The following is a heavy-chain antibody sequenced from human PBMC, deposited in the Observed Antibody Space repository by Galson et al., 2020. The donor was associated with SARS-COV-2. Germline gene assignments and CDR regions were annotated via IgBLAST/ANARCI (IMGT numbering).Heavy chain of an antibody. J-gene: IGHJ6*02. D-gene: IGHD3-3*01. V-gene: IGHV1-18*04. CDR1: GYTSSYYG. Sequence: ASVKVSCKGSGYTSSYYGISWVRQAPGQGLEWIGWISAYNGNMIYAQKYQNRVTLTTDTSTNTAYLALRSLTPDDTAVYYCANSDARFSYYASDVWGQGTRVAVSS. CDR3: ANSDARFSYYASDV. CDR2: ISAYNGNM.